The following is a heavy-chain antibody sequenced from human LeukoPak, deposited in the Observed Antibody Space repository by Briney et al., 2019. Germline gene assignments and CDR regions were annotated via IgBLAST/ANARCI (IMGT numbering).Heavy chain of an antibody. CDR3: AKDPSTGYYIAY. CDR2: ISSSGSSI. V-gene: IGHV3-11*04. Sequence: GGSLRLSCAASGFTLSDYYMSWIRQAPGKGLEWVSCISSSGSSIYYADSVKGRFSISRDNSKNTVYLQMNSLRGEDTAVYYCAKDPSTGYYIAYWGQGTLVTVSS. D-gene: IGHD3-9*01. CDR1: GFTLSDYY. J-gene: IGHJ4*02.